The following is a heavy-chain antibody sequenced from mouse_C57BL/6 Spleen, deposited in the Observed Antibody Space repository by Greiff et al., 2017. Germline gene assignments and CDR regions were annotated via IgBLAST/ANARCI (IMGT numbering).Heavy chain of an antibody. CDR2: ISSGSSTN. V-gene: IGHV5-17*01. Sequence: EVQLQESGGGLVKPGGSLKLSCAASGFTFSDYGMHWVRQAPEKGLEWVAYISSGSSTNYYADTVKGRFTISRDNAKNTLFLQMTSLRSEDTAMYYCARDDCDYYAMDYWGQGTSVTVSS. D-gene: IGHD2-4*01. J-gene: IGHJ4*01. CDR3: ARDDCDYYAMDY. CDR1: GFTFSDYG.